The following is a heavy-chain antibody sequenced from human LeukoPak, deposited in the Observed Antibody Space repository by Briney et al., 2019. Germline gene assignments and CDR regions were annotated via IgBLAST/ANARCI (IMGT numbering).Heavy chain of an antibody. CDR3: ACRPSMVRGVIIGAFDI. CDR1: GYTFTSYY. J-gene: IGHJ3*02. V-gene: IGHV1-46*01. D-gene: IGHD3-10*01. Sequence: ASVKVSCKASGYTFTSYYMHWVRQAPGQGLEWMGIINPSGGSTSYAQKFQGRVTMTRDTSTSTVYMELSSLSSEDTAVYYCACRPSMVRGVIIGAFDIWGQGTMVTVSS. CDR2: INPSGGST.